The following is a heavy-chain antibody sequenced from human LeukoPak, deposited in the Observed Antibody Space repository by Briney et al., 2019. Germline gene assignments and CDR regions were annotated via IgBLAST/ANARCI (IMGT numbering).Heavy chain of an antibody. CDR2: INHSGST. CDR3: ARHFPSSWYLYYYYYMDV. V-gene: IGHV4-34*01. Sequence: SETLSLTCAVYGGSFSGYYWSWIRQPPGKGLEWIGEINHSGSTNYNPSLKSRVTISVDTSKNQFSLKLSSVTAADTAVYYCARHFPSSWYLYYYYYMDVWGKGTTVTISS. D-gene: IGHD6-13*01. CDR1: GGSFSGYY. J-gene: IGHJ6*03.